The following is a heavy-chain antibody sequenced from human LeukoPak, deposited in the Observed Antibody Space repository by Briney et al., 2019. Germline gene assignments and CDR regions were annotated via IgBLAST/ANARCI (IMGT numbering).Heavy chain of an antibody. V-gene: IGHV4-59*01. CDR2: IYYSGST. CDR1: GGSISSYY. J-gene: IGHJ6*02. Sequence: KPSETLSLTCTVSGGSISSYYWSWIRQPPVKGLEWIGYIYYSGSTNYNPSLKSRVTISVDTSKNQFSLKLSSVTAADTAVYYCARDTLTMVRGVMRYYYGMDVWGQGTTVTVSS. CDR3: ARDTLTMVRGVMRYYYGMDV. D-gene: IGHD3-10*01.